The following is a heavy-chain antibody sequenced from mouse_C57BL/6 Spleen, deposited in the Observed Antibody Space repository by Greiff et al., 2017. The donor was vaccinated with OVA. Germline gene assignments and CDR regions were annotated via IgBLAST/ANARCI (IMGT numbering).Heavy chain of an antibody. CDR1: GFSLTSYG. CDR2: IWSDGST. J-gene: IGHJ1*03. Sequence: QVQLKESGPGLVAPSQSLSITCTVSGFSLTSYGVHWVRQPPGKGLEWLVVIWSDGSTTYNSALKSRLSISKDNSKSQVCLKMNSLQTDDTAMYYCARHYYGSSYWYFDVGGTGTTVTVSS. CDR3: ARHYYGSSYWYFDV. V-gene: IGHV2-6-1*01. D-gene: IGHD1-1*01.